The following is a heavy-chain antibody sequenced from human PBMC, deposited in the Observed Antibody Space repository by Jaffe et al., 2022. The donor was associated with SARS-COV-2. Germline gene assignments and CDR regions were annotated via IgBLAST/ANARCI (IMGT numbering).Heavy chain of an antibody. V-gene: IGHV4-34*01. CDR2: INHSGST. J-gene: IGHJ5*02. CDR1: GGSFSGYY. CDR3: ARGPVVTRVRRNWFDP. Sequence: QVQLQQWGAGLLKPSETLSLTCAVYGGSFSGYYWSWIRQPPGKGLEWIGEINHSGSTNYNPSLKSRVTISVDTSKNQFSLKLSSVTAADTAVYYCARGPVVTRVRRNWFDPWGQGTLVTVSS. D-gene: IGHD2-21*02.